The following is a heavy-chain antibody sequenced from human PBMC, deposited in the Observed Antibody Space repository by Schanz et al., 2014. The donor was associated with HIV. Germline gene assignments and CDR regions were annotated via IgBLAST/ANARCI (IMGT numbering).Heavy chain of an antibody. CDR1: GFTFSSYG. Sequence: QVQLVESGGGVVQPGRSLRLSCAASGFTFSSYGMHWVRQAPGKGLEWVAVISYDGSNKYYADSVKGRFTISRDNAKNSLFLHMNSLRAEDTALYFCATTFCFGGSCHTGPFDHWGRGTLVTVSS. D-gene: IGHD2-15*01. V-gene: IGHV3-30*03. CDR2: ISYDGSNK. CDR3: ATTFCFGGSCHTGPFDH. J-gene: IGHJ4*02.